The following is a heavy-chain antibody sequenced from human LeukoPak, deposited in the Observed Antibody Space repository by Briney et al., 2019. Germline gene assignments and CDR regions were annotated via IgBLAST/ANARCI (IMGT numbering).Heavy chain of an antibody. J-gene: IGHJ6*03. V-gene: IGHV1-8*01. CDR1: GYTFTSYD. CDR3: ARGGRSTSVSGYYYYMDV. Sequence: ASVTVSCKASGYTFTSYDINWVRQAPGQGLEWMGWMNPNSGNTGYAQKFQGRVTMTRNTSISTAYMELSSLRSEDTAVYYCARGGRSTSVSGYYYYMDVWGKGTTVTVSS. D-gene: IGHD2-2*01. CDR2: MNPNSGNT.